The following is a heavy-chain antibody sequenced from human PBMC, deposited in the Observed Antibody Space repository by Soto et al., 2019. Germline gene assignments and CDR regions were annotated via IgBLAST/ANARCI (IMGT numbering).Heavy chain of an antibody. Sequence: RASVKVSCKASGYTFTGYYMHWVRQAPGQGLEWMGWINPNNGDTKYAQKFQGRVTMTRDTSISTAYMELSRLRSDETAVYYCTREVISAAAYFYGMDVWGQGTTVTVS. D-gene: IGHD1-26*01. CDR3: TREVISAAAYFYGMDV. CDR2: INPNNGDT. V-gene: IGHV1-2*02. CDR1: GYTFTGYY. J-gene: IGHJ6*02.